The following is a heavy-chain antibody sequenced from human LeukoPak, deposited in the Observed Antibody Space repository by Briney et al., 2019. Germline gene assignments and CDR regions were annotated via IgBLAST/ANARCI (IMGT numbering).Heavy chain of an antibody. D-gene: IGHD2-2*01. CDR3: ARLVYCSSTSCYPGGFDY. CDR1: GGSISSSSYY. V-gene: IGHV4-39*01. J-gene: IGHJ4*02. Sequence: SETLSLTCTVSGGSISSSSYYWGWIRQPPGKGLEWIGSIYYSGSTYYNPSLKSRVTISVDTSKNQFSLKLSSVTAADTAMYYCARLVYCSSTSCYPGGFDYWGQGTLVTVSS. CDR2: IYYSGST.